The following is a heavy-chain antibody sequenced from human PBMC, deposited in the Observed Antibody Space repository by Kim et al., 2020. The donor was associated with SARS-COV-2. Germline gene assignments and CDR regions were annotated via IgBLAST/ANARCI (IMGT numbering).Heavy chain of an antibody. J-gene: IGHJ6*02. D-gene: IGHD3-10*01. CDR1: GYTFTSYA. V-gene: IGHV7-4-1*02. CDR2: INTNTGNP. CDR3: ASRYYYGSGSRPYYYYYGMDV. Sequence: ASVKVSCKASGYTFTSYAMNWVRQAPGQGLEWMGWINTNTGNPTYAQGFTGRFVFSLDTSVSTAYLQISSLKAEDTAVYYCASRYYYGSGSRPYYYYYGMDVWGQGTTVTVSS.